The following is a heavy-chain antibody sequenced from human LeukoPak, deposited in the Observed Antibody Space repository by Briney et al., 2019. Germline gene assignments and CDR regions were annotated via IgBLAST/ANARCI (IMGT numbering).Heavy chain of an antibody. D-gene: IGHD4-11*01. CDR3: VRDPSNSGNWFDL. J-gene: IGHJ5*02. CDR2: LGTDGTYT. Sequence: GGSLRLSCAASGFNLRDYWMHWVRQAPGKGLVWVSRLGTDGTYTNYADSVTGRFTISRDNAKNTLYLQMDSLKAEDTSFYYCVRDPSNSGNWFDLWGQGTLVTVSS. V-gene: IGHV3-74*01. CDR1: GFNLRDYW.